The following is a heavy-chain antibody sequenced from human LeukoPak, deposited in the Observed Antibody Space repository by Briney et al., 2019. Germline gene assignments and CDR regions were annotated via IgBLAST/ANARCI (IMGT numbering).Heavy chain of an antibody. V-gene: IGHV1-24*01. CDR3: ATVLTMVRGVERRAFDI. D-gene: IGHD3-10*01. J-gene: IGHJ3*02. CDR1: GYTLTELS. CDR2: FDPEDGET. Sequence: ASVKVSCKVSGYTLTELSMHWVRQAPGKGLEWTGGFDPEDGETIYAQKFQGRVTMTEDTSTDTAYMELSSLRSEDTAVYYCATVLTMVRGVERRAFDIWGQGTMVTVSS.